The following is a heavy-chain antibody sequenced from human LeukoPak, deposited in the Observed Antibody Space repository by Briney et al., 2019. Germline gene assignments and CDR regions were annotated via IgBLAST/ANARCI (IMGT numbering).Heavy chain of an antibody. J-gene: IGHJ1*01. Sequence: GGSLRLSCAASGFTFSSYGMHWVRQAPGKGLEWVAVISYDGSNKYYADSVKGRFTISRDNSKNTLYLQMNSLRAEDTAVYYCAKDRCSSTSCYVLTEYFQHWGQGTLVTVSS. CDR2: ISYDGSNK. CDR1: GFTFSSYG. V-gene: IGHV3-30*18. D-gene: IGHD2-2*01. CDR3: AKDRCSSTSCYVLTEYFQH.